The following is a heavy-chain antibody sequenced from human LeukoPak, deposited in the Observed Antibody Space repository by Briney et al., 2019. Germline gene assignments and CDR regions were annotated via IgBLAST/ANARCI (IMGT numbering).Heavy chain of an antibody. J-gene: IGHJ4*02. Sequence: GGSLRLSCAASGFTFSDYYMSWIRQAPGKGLEWVSYISSSGSTIYYADSVKGRFTISRDNSKNMLYLQMNSLRAEDTAVYYCAKWKYSNSGIDDYWGQGTLVTVSS. D-gene: IGHD6-6*01. CDR1: GFTFSDYY. CDR2: ISSSGSTI. CDR3: AKWKYSNSGIDDY. V-gene: IGHV3-11*01.